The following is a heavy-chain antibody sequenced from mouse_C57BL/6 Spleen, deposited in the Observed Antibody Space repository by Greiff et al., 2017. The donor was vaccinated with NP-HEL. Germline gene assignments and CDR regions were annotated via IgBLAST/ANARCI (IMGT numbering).Heavy chain of an antibody. D-gene: IGHD1-1*01. Sequence: EVQLQQSEGGLVQPGSSMKLSCTASGFTFSDYYMAWVRQVPEKGLEWVANINYDGSSTYYLDSLKSRFIISRDNAKNILYLQMSSLKSEDTATYYCARDEDYGSSHFAYWGQGTLVTVSA. CDR3: ARDEDYGSSHFAY. CDR1: GFTFSDYY. CDR2: INYDGSST. V-gene: IGHV5-16*01. J-gene: IGHJ3*01.